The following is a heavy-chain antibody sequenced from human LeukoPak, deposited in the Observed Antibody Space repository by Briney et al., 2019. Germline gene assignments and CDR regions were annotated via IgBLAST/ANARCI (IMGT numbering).Heavy chain of an antibody. CDR1: GGSISSYY. V-gene: IGHV4-59*01. CDR3: ARDWWGSYYYDSSGYYPPGWFDP. Sequence: SETLSLTCTVSGGSISSYYWSWIRQPPGKGLEWIGYIYYSGSTNYNPSLKSRVTISVDTSKNQFSLKLSSVTAADTAVYYCARDWWGSYYYDSSGYYPPGWFDPWGQGTLVTVSS. J-gene: IGHJ5*02. CDR2: IYYSGST. D-gene: IGHD3-22*01.